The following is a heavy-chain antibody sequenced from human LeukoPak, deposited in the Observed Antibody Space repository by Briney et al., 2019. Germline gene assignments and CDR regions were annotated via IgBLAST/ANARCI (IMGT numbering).Heavy chain of an antibody. J-gene: IGHJ3*02. Sequence: GGSLRLSCAASGFTVSSNYMTWVRQAPGKGLEWVSIIYSGGTTYYAESVKGRFTISRDDSKNTLYRQMNCLRAEDTAVYYCAKTSSGSHGPFDIWGQGTMVTVSA. D-gene: IGHD3-22*01. V-gene: IGHV3-53*01. CDR1: GFTVSSNY. CDR3: AKTSSGSHGPFDI. CDR2: IYSGGTT.